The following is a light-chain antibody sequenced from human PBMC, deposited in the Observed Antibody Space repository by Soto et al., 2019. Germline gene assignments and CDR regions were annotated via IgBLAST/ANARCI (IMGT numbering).Light chain of an antibody. V-gene: IGLV2-14*01. J-gene: IGLJ2*01. CDR2: EVS. CDR1: SSDIGGYNY. CDR3: SSFTTTSTVL. Sequence: QSALTQPASVSGSLGQSITISCTGTSSDIGGYNYVSWYQQHPGKAPKVMIFEVSTRPSGVSNRFSGSKSGNMASLTISGLQAEDEGDYYCSSFTTTSTVLFGGGTKVT.